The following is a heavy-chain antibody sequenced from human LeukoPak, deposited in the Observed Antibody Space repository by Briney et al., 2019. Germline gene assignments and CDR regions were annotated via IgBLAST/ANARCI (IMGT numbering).Heavy chain of an antibody. CDR2: INSDGSST. CDR3: AREPGNYYGSRHWDYYYYMDV. J-gene: IGHJ6*03. D-gene: IGHD3-10*01. CDR1: GFTFSSYW. Sequence: GGSLRLSCAASGFTFSSYWMHWVRQAPGKGLVWVSRINSDGSSTSYADSVKGRFTISRDNAKNTLYLQMNSLRAEDTAVYYCAREPGNYYGSRHWDYYYYMDVWGKGTTVTISS. V-gene: IGHV3-74*01.